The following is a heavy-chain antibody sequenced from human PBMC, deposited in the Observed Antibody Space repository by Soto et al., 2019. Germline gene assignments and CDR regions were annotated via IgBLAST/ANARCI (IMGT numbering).Heavy chain of an antibody. V-gene: IGHV3-33*01. J-gene: IGHJ4*02. CDR1: GFTFSSYG. Sequence: QVQLVESGGGVVQPGRSLRLSCAASGFTFSSYGMHWVRQAPGKGLEWVAVIWYDGSNKYYADSVKGRFTISRDNSKNTLYLQMNRLRAEDTAVYYCARDGGSSTEKNWGQGTLVTVSS. D-gene: IGHD2-15*01. CDR3: ARDGGSSTEKN. CDR2: IWYDGSNK.